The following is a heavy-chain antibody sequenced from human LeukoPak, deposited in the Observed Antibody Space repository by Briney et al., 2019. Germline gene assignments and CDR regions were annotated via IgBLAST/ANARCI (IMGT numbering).Heavy chain of an antibody. CDR3: ARLPEHYDTSGPIKDGFDM. CDR2: ISAYNGNT. D-gene: IGHD3-22*01. V-gene: IGHV1-18*01. CDR1: GYTFTSYG. Sequence: ASVKVSCKASGYTFTSYGISWVRQAPGQGLEWMGWISAYNGNTNYAQKIQGRVTMTTDTSTSTAYMELRSLRSDDTAVYYCARLPEHYDTSGPIKDGFDMWGQGTSVTVSS. J-gene: IGHJ3*02.